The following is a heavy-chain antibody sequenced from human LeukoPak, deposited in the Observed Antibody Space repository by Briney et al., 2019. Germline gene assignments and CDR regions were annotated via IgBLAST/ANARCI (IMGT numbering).Heavy chain of an antibody. CDR2: INHSGST. V-gene: IGHV4-34*01. CDR3: ARGPRAFDI. Sequence: KPSETLSLTCAVYGGSFSGYYWSWIRQPPGKGLEWIGEINHSGSTNYNPSLKSRVAISVDTSQNQFSLKLSSVTAADTAVYYCARGPRAFDIWGQGTMVSVSS. J-gene: IGHJ3*02. CDR1: GGSFSGYY.